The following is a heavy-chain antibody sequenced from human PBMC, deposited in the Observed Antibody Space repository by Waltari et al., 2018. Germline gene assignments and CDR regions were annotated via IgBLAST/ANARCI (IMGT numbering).Heavy chain of an antibody. CDR3: ARLSYHIVTGYGWFDP. CDR1: AGSISRASYY. Sequence: QLQLQESGPGLVKPSETLSLTCTVSAGSISRASYYWGWIRQPPGKGLEWIGIISYSGSTYYNPSLKSRVTISVDTSKNQFSLKLSSVTAADTAVYYCARLSYHIVTGYGWFDPWGLGTLVTVSS. V-gene: IGHV4-39*01. CDR2: ISYSGST. J-gene: IGHJ5*02. D-gene: IGHD3-9*01.